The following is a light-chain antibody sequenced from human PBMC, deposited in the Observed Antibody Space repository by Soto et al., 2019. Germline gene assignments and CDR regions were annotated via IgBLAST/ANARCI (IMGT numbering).Light chain of an antibody. Sequence: QSALTQPASVSGSPGQSITISCTGTSSDVGAYKYVSWYQQHPGKAPKLMIYEVSNRPSGVSYRFSGSKSGNTASLTISGLQAEDEADYYCSSYTSSNSYVFGTGTKLTVL. J-gene: IGLJ1*01. CDR2: EVS. CDR3: SSYTSSNSYV. CDR1: SSDVGAYKY. V-gene: IGLV2-14*01.